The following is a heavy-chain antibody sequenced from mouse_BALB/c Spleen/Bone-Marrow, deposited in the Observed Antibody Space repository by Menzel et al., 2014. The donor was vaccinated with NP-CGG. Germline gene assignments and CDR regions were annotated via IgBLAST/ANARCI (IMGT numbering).Heavy chain of an antibody. D-gene: IGHD2-14*01. J-gene: IGHJ2*01. V-gene: IGHV1-14*01. Sequence: VQLQQSGPELVKPGASVKMPCKASGYTFTSYVMHWVKQKPGQGLEWIGYINPYNDGTKYNEKFKGKATLTSDKSSSTAYMELSSLTSEDSAVYYCARGGYRYRYDDYFDYWGQGTTLTVSS. CDR3: ARGGYRYRYDDYFDY. CDR1: GYTFTSYV. CDR2: INPYNDGT.